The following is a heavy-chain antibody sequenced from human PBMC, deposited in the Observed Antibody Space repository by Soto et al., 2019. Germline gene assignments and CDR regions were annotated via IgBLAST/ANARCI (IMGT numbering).Heavy chain of an antibody. D-gene: IGHD5-18*01. CDR3: ARFTRGYSYGYPEPHYNWFDP. V-gene: IGHV5-51*01. Sequence: PGESLKISCKGSGYSFTSYWIGWVRQMPGKGLEWMGIIYPGDSDTRYSPSFQGQVTIPADKSISTAYLQWSSLKASDTAMYYCARFTRGYSYGYPEPHYNWFDPWGQGTLVTVSS. J-gene: IGHJ5*02. CDR2: IYPGDSDT. CDR1: GYSFTSYW.